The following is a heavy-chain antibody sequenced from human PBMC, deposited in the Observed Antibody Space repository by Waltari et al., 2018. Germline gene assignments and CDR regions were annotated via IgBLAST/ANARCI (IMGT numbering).Heavy chain of an antibody. J-gene: IGHJ3*02. Sequence: QVQLVQSGAEVKKPGASVKVSCKASGYTFTSYYMHWVRQAPGQGLEWMGIINPSGGSTSYAQKFQGRVTMTRDTSTSTVYMELSSLRSEDTAVYYCARSLNYYDSSGYSGRVHAFDIWGQGTMVTVSS. CDR3: ARSLNYYDSSGYSGRVHAFDI. V-gene: IGHV1-46*01. CDR1: GYTFTSYY. CDR2: INPSGGST. D-gene: IGHD3-22*01.